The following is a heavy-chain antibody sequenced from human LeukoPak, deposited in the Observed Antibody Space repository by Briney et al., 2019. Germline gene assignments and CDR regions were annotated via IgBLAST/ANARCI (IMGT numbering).Heavy chain of an antibody. Sequence: PSETLSLTCTVSGGSLSNYHWSWIRQPAGKGLEWISQIHTSGSTNFNPPLKSRVTLSIDTPENLLSLTIGHVTAAEPAVFFLARRDISSGWSFDYWGQGILVTVSS. CDR3: ARRDISSGWSFDY. CDR1: GGSLSNYH. V-gene: IGHV4-4*07. J-gene: IGHJ4*02. CDR2: IHTSGST. D-gene: IGHD6-19*01.